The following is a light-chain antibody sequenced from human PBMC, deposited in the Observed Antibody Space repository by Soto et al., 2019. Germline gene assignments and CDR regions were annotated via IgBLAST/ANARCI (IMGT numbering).Light chain of an antibody. Sequence: EIVLTQSPGTLSLSPGERATLSCRASQSVSSSYLAWCQQKPGQAPRLLIYGASSRATGIPDRFSGSGSGTYITLTISRLEPEAFAVYYGQQYGSSPYTFGQGTKLEIK. V-gene: IGKV3-20*01. J-gene: IGKJ2*01. CDR2: GAS. CDR1: QSVSSSY. CDR3: QQYGSSPYT.